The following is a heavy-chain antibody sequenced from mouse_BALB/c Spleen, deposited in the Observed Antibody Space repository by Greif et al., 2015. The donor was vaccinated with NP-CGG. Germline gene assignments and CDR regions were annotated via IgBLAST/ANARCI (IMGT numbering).Heavy chain of an antibody. CDR1: GYTFTSYY. Sequence: VQLQQSGAELVKPGASVKLSCKASGYTFTSYYMYWVKQRPGQGLEWIGEINPSNGGTNFNEKFKSKATLTVDKSSSTAYMQLSSLTSEDSAVYYCTTLYYRYDEFAYWGQGTLVTVSA. D-gene: IGHD2-14*01. J-gene: IGHJ3*01. CDR2: INPSNGGT. V-gene: IGHV1S16*01. CDR3: TTLYYRYDEFAY.